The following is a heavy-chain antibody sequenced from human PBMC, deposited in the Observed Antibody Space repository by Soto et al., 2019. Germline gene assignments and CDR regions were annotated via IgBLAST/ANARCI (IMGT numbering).Heavy chain of an antibody. D-gene: IGHD2-15*01. J-gene: IGHJ6*02. CDR1: GYTFTSYG. Sequence: ASVKVSCKASGYTFTSYGISWVRQAPGQGLEWMGWISAYNGNTNYAQKLQGRVTMTTDTSTSTAYMELRSLRSDDTAVYYCASTTGYGKLAEDYSGMDVWGQGTTVTVSS. V-gene: IGHV1-18*04. CDR3: ASTTGYGKLAEDYSGMDV. CDR2: ISAYNGNT.